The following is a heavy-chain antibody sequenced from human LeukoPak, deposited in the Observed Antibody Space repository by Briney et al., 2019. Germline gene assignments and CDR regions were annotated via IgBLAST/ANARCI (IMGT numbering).Heavy chain of an antibody. V-gene: IGHV4-34*01. CDR3: GRRYCSSTSCYLYAMDV. Sequence: SETLSLTCAVYGGSFSGYYWSWIRQPPGKGLEWIGEINHSGSTNYNPSLKSRVTISVDTSKNQFSLKLSSVTAADTAVYYCGRRYCSSTSCYLYAMDVWGKGTTVTVSS. CDR2: INHSGST. CDR1: GGSFSGYY. J-gene: IGHJ6*03. D-gene: IGHD2-2*01.